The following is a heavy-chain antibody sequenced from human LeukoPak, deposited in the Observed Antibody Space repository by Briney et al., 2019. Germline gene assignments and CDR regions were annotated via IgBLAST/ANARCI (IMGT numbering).Heavy chain of an antibody. D-gene: IGHD3-10*01. CDR3: ARDLLLWFGELLGVSHNWFDP. V-gene: IGHV1-18*01. CDR2: ISAYNGNT. Sequence: ASVKVSCKASGYTFTSYGITWVRQAPGQGPEWMGRISAYNGNTNYAQKLQGRVTMTTDTSTSTAYMELRSLRSDDTAVYYCARDLLLWFGELLGVSHNWFDPWGQGTLVTVSS. CDR1: GYTFTSYG. J-gene: IGHJ5*02.